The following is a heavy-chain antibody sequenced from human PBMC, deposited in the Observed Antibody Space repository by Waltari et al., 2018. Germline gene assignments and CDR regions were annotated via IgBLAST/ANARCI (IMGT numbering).Heavy chain of an antibody. CDR2: INHSGST. CDR1: GGSFSGYY. CDR3: ACSVVRGVLLSGPPWFDP. J-gene: IGHJ5*02. D-gene: IGHD3-10*01. V-gene: IGHV4-34*01. Sequence: QVQLQQWGAGLLKPSETLSLTCAVHGGSFSGYYWSWIRQPPGKGLEWIGEINHSGSTNYNQSLKSRVTISVDTSKNQFSLKLSSVTAADTAVYYCACSVVRGVLLSGPPWFDPWGQGTLVTVSS.